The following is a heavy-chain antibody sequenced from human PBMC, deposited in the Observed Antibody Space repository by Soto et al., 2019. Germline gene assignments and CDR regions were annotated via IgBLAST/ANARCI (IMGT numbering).Heavy chain of an antibody. J-gene: IGHJ4*02. V-gene: IGHV3-30*04. CDR3: ARVVPAGSVGVIDY. CDR1: GFTLSYHA. Sequence: QVKLVESGGDVVQPGRSLRLTCVASGFTLSYHAMHWIRQAPGKGLEWVAVISNDGRSQLYADSVRGQFIISRDNSKNTLYLEMDSLRVEDTAVYYCARVVPAGSVGVIDYCGQGTLVTVSS. D-gene: IGHD3-10*01. CDR2: ISNDGRSQ.